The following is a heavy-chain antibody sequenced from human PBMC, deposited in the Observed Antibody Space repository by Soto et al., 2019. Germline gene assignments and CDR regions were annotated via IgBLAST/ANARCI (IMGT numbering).Heavy chain of an antibody. V-gene: IGHV4-30-2*01. J-gene: IGHJ3*02. Sequence: QLQLQESGSGLVKPSQTLSLTCAVSGGSISSGGYSWSWIRQPPGKGLEWIGYIYHSGSTYYNPSLKSRVTISGDRSKNQFSLKLSSVTAADTAVYYCARGLIVVVTATEGAFDIWGQGTMVTVSS. CDR3: ARGLIVVVTATEGAFDI. D-gene: IGHD2-21*02. CDR2: IYHSGST. CDR1: GGSISSGGYS.